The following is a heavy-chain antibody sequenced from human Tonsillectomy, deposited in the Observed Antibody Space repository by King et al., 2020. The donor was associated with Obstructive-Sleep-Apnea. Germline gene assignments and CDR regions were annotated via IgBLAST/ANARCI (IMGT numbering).Heavy chain of an antibody. Sequence: VQLVESGGGLVKPGGSLRLVCAASGFTFSNAWMSWVRQAPGKWLDLVGRSKSKTDGGTTDYAAPVKGRFTISRDDSKNTLYLQMNSLKTEDTAVYYCTTDGGEAAGTNYWGQGTLVTVSS. CDR3: TTDGGEAAGTNY. D-gene: IGHD6-13*01. CDR1: GFTFSNAW. V-gene: IGHV3-15*05. J-gene: IGHJ4*02. CDR2: SKSKTDGGTT.